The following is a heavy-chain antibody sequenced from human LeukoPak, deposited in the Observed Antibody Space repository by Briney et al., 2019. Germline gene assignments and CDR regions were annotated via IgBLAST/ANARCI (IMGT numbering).Heavy chain of an antibody. Sequence: SVKVSCKASGGTFSSYTISWVRQAPGQGLEWMGRIIPILGIANYAQKFQGRVTITAYKSTGTAYMELSSLRSEDTAVYYCARGPGIAAAGTHYFDYWGQGTLVTVSS. CDR2: IIPILGIA. CDR1: GGTFSSYT. CDR3: ARGPGIAAAGTHYFDY. V-gene: IGHV1-69*02. J-gene: IGHJ4*02. D-gene: IGHD6-13*01.